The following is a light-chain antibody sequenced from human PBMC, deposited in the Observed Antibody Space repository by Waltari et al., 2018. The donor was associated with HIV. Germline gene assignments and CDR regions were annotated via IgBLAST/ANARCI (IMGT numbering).Light chain of an antibody. CDR3: AAWDDSLSGRGV. CDR2: YNS. V-gene: IGLV1-44*01. Sequence: QSVLTQPPSASGTPGQRVTISCSGSSSNIARHGVNWYQQLPGTAPKLLIYYNSQRPSGVPDRFSGSKSGTSASLAISGLQSEDDADYYCAAWDDSLSGRGVFGGGTKLTVL. CDR1: SSNIARHG. J-gene: IGLJ2*01.